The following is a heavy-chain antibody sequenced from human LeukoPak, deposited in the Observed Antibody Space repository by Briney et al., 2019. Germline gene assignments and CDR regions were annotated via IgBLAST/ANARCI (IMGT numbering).Heavy chain of an antibody. CDR2: ISSSGSTI. J-gene: IGHJ4*02. CDR1: GFTFSNYE. CDR3: ARGPSSGWYATYYFNS. V-gene: IGHV3-48*03. D-gene: IGHD6-19*01. Sequence: GGSLKLSCAASGFTFSNYEMSWIRQAPGKGLEWVSYISSSGSTIYYADSVKGRFTISRDNAKNSLFLQMNSLRAEDTAVYYCARGPSSGWYATYYFNSWGQGTLVTVPS.